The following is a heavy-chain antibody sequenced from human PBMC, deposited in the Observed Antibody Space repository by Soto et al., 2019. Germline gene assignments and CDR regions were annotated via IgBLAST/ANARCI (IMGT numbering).Heavy chain of an antibody. Sequence: PSETLSLTCTFSGGSINSTDYYWNWIRQPPGEGLEWIGSIYHTGNAYYNPSLKSRVTIFVDTSKNQFSLKLTSVTAADTALYYCARDYFDSSDYTTNWFDPWGQGTLVTVSS. J-gene: IGHJ5*02. CDR1: GGSINSTDYY. CDR2: IYHTGNA. D-gene: IGHD3-22*01. CDR3: ARDYFDSSDYTTNWFDP. V-gene: IGHV4-39*01.